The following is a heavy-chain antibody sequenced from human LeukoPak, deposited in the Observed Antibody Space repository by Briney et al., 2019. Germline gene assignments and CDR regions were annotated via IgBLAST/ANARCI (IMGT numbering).Heavy chain of an antibody. V-gene: IGHV3-7*01. CDR2: IKTDGSEK. Sequence: GGSLRLSCEGSGFTFSNHWMSWVRQAPGKGLEWVANIKTDGSEKYYVDSVKGRFTISRDNAKNSLYLQMNSLRAEDTAVYYCATYSSLNAREFQYWGQGTLVTVSS. CDR1: GFTFSNHW. D-gene: IGHD3-22*01. J-gene: IGHJ1*01. CDR3: ATYSSLNAREFQY.